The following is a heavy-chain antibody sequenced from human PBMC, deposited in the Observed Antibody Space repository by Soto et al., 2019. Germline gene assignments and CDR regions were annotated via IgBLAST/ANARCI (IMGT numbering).Heavy chain of an antibody. CDR1: GFTFSNFG. CDR2: IWHDGKEK. Sequence: PGGSLRLSCAASGFTFSNFGMHWVRQAPGKGLEWVAVIWHDGKEKYYADSAKGRSTISRDNSKNTLYLQMNSLRAEDTAVYYCARDPGQDEAMDYWGQGTLVTVSS. CDR3: ARDPGQDEAMDY. J-gene: IGHJ4*02. V-gene: IGHV3-33*01.